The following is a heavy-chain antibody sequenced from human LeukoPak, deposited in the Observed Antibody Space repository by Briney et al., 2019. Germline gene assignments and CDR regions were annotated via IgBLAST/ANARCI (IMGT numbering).Heavy chain of an antibody. CDR1: GFTFSSYA. CDR3: ATSPVYSYGHPYYFDY. Sequence: PGRSLRLSCAASGFTFSSYAMYWVRQAPGKGLEWVAVISYDGSDKFYADSVKGRFTISRDSSKNTLYLQMNSLRAEDAAVYYCATSPVYSYGHPYYFDYWGQGTLVTVSS. D-gene: IGHD5-18*01. V-gene: IGHV3-30*04. J-gene: IGHJ4*02. CDR2: ISYDGSDK.